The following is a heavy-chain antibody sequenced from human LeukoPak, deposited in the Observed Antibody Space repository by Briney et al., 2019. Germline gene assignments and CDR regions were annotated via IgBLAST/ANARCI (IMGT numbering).Heavy chain of an antibody. CDR3: ARDRTNGVCYKY. D-gene: IGHD2-8*01. V-gene: IGHV3-7*01. CDR2: IKQDGSEK. Sequence: PGGSLRLSCAASGFTFSSYWMSRVRQAPGKGLEWVANIKQDGSEKYYVDSVKGRFTISRDNAKNSLYLQMNSLRAENTAVYYCARDRTNGVCYKYWGQGTLVTVSS. J-gene: IGHJ4*02. CDR1: GFTFSSYW.